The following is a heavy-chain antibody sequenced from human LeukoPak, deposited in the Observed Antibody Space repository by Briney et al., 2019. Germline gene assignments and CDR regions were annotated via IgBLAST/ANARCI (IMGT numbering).Heavy chain of an antibody. J-gene: IGHJ3*02. D-gene: IGHD3-22*01. CDR1: GDSFTNYW. V-gene: IGHV5-10-1*01. CDR3: ARHYRYYYDSSDYYYGASGAFDI. CDR2: IDPSDSYT. Sequence: GESLRISCKGSGDSFTNYWISWVRQMPGKGLEWLGRIDPSDSYTNYSPSFQGHVTISDDKSISTAYLQWSGLKASDTAMYYCARHYRYYYDSSDYYYGASGAFDIWGQGTMVTVSS.